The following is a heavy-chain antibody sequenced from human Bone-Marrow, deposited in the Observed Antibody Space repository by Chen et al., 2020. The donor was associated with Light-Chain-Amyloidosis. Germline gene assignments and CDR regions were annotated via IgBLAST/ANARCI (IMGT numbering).Heavy chain of an antibody. CDR2: ISGIGGST. J-gene: IGHJ3*02. CDR3: AKKLRGVAVIDAFDI. V-gene: IGHV3-23*01. CDR1: GFTFSSYA. D-gene: IGHD3-3*01. Sequence: EVQLLESGGGLVQPGGSLRLPCAASGFTFSSYAMSWVRQAPGKGLEWVSAISGIGGSTYDADAVKGRFTISRDNSKNTLYLQMNSLRAEDTAVYYCAKKLRGVAVIDAFDIWGQGTMVTVSS.